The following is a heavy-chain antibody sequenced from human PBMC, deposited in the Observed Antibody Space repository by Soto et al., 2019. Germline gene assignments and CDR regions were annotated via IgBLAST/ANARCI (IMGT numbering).Heavy chain of an antibody. CDR2: ISSDGSNK. V-gene: IGHV3-30-3*01. Sequence: PGGSLRLSCPASGFTFSSYAMHGVRQAPGKGQQWVAVISSDGSNKYYADCVKGRFTISRDTSHNTLYLHMNSLRAEDTAVYYCARGRLGPDSAHYYYGMDVWGQGTTVTVSS. D-gene: IGHD1-26*01. CDR1: GFTFSSYA. J-gene: IGHJ6*01. CDR3: ARGRLGPDSAHYYYGMDV.